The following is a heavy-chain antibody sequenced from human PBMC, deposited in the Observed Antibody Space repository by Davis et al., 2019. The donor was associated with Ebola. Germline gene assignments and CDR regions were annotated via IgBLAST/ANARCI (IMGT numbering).Heavy chain of an antibody. CDR3: ARDKIGSYSFDY. Sequence: GGSLRLSCAASGFRSRDHHMDWVRQAPGKGLEWVSRIGNKDNTHIIEYAASVKGRFTISRDDSKNSLYLQMDSLKTEHTAVYYCARDKIGSYSFDYWGQGTPVTVSS. D-gene: IGHD1-26*01. V-gene: IGHV3-72*01. J-gene: IGHJ4*02. CDR1: GFRSRDHH. CDR2: IGNKDNTHII.